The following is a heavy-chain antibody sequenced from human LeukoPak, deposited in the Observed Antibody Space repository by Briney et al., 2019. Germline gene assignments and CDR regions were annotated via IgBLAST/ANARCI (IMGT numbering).Heavy chain of an antibody. Sequence: SVKVSCKASGGTFSSYAISWVRQAPGQGLEWMGKIIPIFGIANYAQKFQGRVTITADKSTSTAYMELRSLRCEDTAVYYCARYKIEFDGLAAFDPWGQGTQVTVSS. J-gene: IGHJ5*02. CDR3: ARYKIEFDGLAAFDP. CDR1: GGTFSSYA. D-gene: IGHD3-9*01. CDR2: IIPIFGIA. V-gene: IGHV1-69*04.